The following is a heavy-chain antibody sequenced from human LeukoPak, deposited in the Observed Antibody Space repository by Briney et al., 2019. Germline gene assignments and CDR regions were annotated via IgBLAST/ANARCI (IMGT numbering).Heavy chain of an antibody. J-gene: IGHJ4*02. CDR3: ARTYSGSYLAPDY. D-gene: IGHD1-26*01. Sequence: GGSLRLSCAASGFTFSTSTMNWVRQAPGKGLEWVSSISSSNDYIYYADSVKGRFTISRDNAKNSLYLQMNSLRAEDTAVYYCARTYSGSYLAPDYWGQGTLVTVSS. CDR2: ISSSNDYI. V-gene: IGHV3-21*01. CDR1: GFTFSTST.